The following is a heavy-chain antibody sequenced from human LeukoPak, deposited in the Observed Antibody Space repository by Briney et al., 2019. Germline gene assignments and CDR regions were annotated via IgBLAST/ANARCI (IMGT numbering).Heavy chain of an antibody. D-gene: IGHD5-18*01. CDR2: ISLDGRNE. V-gene: IGHV3-30*04. Sequence: GGSLRLSCAASGFSFSTYAMHWVRQAPGKGLEWVAVISLDGRNEYYADSVKGRFTISRDNSKNTLYLQMNSLRAEDTTVYYCARSRGYNYGYWGYFDYRGQGALVTVSS. CDR3: ARSRGYNYGYWGYFDY. CDR1: GFSFSTYA. J-gene: IGHJ4*02.